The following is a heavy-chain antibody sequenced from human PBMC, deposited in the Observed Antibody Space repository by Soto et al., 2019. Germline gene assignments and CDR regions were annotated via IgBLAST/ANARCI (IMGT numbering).Heavy chain of an antibody. Sequence: XSVKVSCKAAGGTFSTSAITWVRKAPGQGLEWMGGIIHILGTTKTAEKFKGRITITADESTTTAYMALSSLRSEATAMYYCARGLTTLAGRIRYRPNGMDVCRPGATVTGFS. V-gene: IGHV1-69*13. CDR1: GGTFSTSA. J-gene: IGHJ6*02. D-gene: IGHD4-17*01. CDR2: IIHILGTT. CDR3: ARGLTTLAGRIRYRPNGMDV.